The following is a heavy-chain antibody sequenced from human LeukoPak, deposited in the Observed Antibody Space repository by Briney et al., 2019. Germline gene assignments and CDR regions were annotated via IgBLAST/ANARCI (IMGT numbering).Heavy chain of an antibody. CDR3: ARDISYTSGHI. CDR1: GFTFSSYG. V-gene: IGHV3-21*01. D-gene: IGHD6-19*01. CDR2: ISSSSSFI. Sequence: GGSLRLSCAASGFTFSSYGMSWVRQAPGKGLEWVSSISSSSSFIYYTDSVKGRFTISRDNAKNSLYLQMNSLRAEDTAVYFCARDISYTSGHIWGQGTLVTVSS. J-gene: IGHJ4*02.